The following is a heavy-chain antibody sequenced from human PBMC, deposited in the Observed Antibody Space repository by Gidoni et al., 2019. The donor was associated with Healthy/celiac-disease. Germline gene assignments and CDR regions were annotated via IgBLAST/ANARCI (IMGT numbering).Heavy chain of an antibody. Sequence: QVQLVQSGSELKKPGASVKVSCKASGYTFTSYTMNWVRQAPGQGLEWMGWINTNTGNPTYAQGFTGRFVFSLDTSVSTAYLQISSLKAEDTAVYYCARVQNIVATAYYYYYGMDVWGQGTTVTVSS. CDR3: ARVQNIVATAYYYYYGMDV. CDR2: INTNTGNP. CDR1: GYTFTSYT. J-gene: IGHJ6*02. D-gene: IGHD5-12*01. V-gene: IGHV7-4-1*02.